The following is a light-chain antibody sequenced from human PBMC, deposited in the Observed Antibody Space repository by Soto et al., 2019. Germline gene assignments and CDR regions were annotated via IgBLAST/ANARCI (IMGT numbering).Light chain of an antibody. CDR1: QSINNR. J-gene: IGKJ1*01. CDR2: HAS. Sequence: DIQMTQSPSTLSASVGDRVTITCRASQSINNRLAWYQLKPGKAPKLLIYHASTLQSGVPSGFSGSGSGTEFTLIISSLQPDDFATYYCQQYASYSPTFGQGTKVGIE. CDR3: QQYASYSPT. V-gene: IGKV1-5*01.